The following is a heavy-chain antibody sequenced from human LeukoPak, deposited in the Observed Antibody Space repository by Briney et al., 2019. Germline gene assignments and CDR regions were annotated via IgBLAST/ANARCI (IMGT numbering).Heavy chain of an antibody. CDR1: GFTFSSYT. CDR2: ISSSSTYI. Sequence: GGSLRLSCAASGFTFSSYTMNWVRQAPGKGLEWVSSISSSSTYINYADSVKGRFTISRDNAKNSLYLQMNSLRAEDTAVYYCARDYSTIPTTASGYYYYFDYWGQGTLVTVSS. D-gene: IGHD3-22*01. V-gene: IGHV3-21*01. CDR3: ARDYSTIPTTASGYYYYFDY. J-gene: IGHJ4*02.